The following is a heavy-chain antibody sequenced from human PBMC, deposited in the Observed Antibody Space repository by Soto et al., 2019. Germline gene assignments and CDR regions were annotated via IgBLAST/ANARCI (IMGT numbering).Heavy chain of an antibody. V-gene: IGHV1-2*04. CDR1: GYTLTGYY. CDR2: INPNSGGT. J-gene: IGHJ6*02. D-gene: IGHD1-1*01. CDR3: ARELEPYYYYGMDV. Sequence: ASVKVSCKASGYTLTGYYMHWVRQAPGQGLEWMGWINPNSGGTNYAQKFQGWVTMTRDTSISTAYMELSRLRSDDTAVYYCARELEPYYYYGMDVWGQGTTVTVSS.